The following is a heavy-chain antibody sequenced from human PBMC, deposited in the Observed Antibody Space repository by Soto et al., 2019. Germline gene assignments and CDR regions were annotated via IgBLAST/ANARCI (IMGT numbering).Heavy chain of an antibody. V-gene: IGHV2-5*02. CDR3: GRGNRGGSGTYWGVWFDP. CDR2: IYWDDDK. CDR1: GFSLSTSGVG. J-gene: IGHJ5*02. Sequence: QITLKESGPTLVKPTQTLTLTCTFSGFSLSTSGVGVGWIRQPPGKALEWLALIYWDDDKRYSPSLKSRLTITKDTSKNQVVLTMTNMDPVDTATYYCGRGNRGGSGTYWGVWFDPWGQGTLVTVSS. D-gene: IGHD1-26*01.